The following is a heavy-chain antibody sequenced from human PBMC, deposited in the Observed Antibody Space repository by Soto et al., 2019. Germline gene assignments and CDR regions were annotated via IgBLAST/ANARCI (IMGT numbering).Heavy chain of an antibody. Sequence: SVKVSCKASGGPFSSYGMSWVRQAPGQGLEWMGGIIPIFGTANYAQKFQGRVTITADESTSTAYMELSSLRSEDTAVYYCARGSTMVRGVIITWSVLDVWGQGTTVTVSS. D-gene: IGHD3-10*01. V-gene: IGHV1-69*13. CDR2: IIPIFGTA. J-gene: IGHJ6*02. CDR3: ARGSTMVRGVIITWSVLDV. CDR1: GGPFSSYG.